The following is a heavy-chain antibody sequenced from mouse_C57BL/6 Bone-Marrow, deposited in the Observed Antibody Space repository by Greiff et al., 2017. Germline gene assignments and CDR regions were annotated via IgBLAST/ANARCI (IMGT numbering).Heavy chain of an antibody. CDR2: IDPENGDT. Sequence: EVKLKQSGAELVRPGASVKLSCTASGFNIKDDYMHWVKQRPEQGLEWIGWIDPENGDTEYASKFQGKATITADTSSNTAYLQLSSLTSEDTAVYYCTKAYYSNFPYAMDYWGQGTSVTVSS. CDR1: GFNIKDDY. CDR3: TKAYYSNFPYAMDY. D-gene: IGHD2-5*01. J-gene: IGHJ4*01. V-gene: IGHV14-4*01.